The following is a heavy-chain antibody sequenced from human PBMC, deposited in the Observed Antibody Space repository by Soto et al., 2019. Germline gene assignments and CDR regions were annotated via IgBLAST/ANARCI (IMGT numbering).Heavy chain of an antibody. D-gene: IGHD4-17*01. CDR2: IYWDDDT. V-gene: IGHV2-5*02. Sequence: QITLKESGPTLVKPTQTLTLTCTFSGFSLTTRGVGVGWIRQPPGKPLEWLALIYWDDDTRYSPSLKSRLAITKDTAKNQVVLTMSNLDPADTGTYFCAHRTTTVTWWFDPWGQGTLVTVSS. CDR1: GFSLTTRGVG. J-gene: IGHJ5*02. CDR3: AHRTTTVTWWFDP.